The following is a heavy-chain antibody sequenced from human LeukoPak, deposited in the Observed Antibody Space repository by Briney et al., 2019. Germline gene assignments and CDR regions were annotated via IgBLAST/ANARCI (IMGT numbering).Heavy chain of an antibody. CDR2: ISGSGGST. CDR1: GFTFSRYV. D-gene: IGHD2/OR15-2a*01. V-gene: IGHV3-23*01. CDR3: AKVTFEGVDP. J-gene: IGHJ5*02. Sequence: PGRSLRLSCAASGFTFSRYVMTWVRQAPGKGLEWVSGISGSGGSTYYADSVKGRFTISRDNSKNTLYLQMNSLRAEDTAVYYCAKVTFEGVDPWGQGTLVTVSS.